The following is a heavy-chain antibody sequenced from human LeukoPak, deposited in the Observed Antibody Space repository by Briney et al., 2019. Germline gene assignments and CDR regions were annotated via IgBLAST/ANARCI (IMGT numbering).Heavy chain of an antibody. J-gene: IGHJ6*03. CDR1: DGSISNYY. CDR2: IYYSGNT. V-gene: IGHV4-59*01. CDR3: ARRRNYYGSGSYQNYIDV. D-gene: IGHD3-10*01. Sequence: PSETLSLTCTVPDGSISNYYWSWIRQPPGKGLEWIGYIYYSGNTNYNPSLKSRVTISVDTSKNQFSLKLSSVTAADTAVYYCARRRNYYGSGSYQNYIDVWGKGTTVTVSS.